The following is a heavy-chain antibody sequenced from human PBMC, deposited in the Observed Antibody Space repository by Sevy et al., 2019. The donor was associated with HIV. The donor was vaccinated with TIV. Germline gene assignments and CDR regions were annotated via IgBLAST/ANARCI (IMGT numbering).Heavy chain of an antibody. CDR3: AKSGIQLWSIDY. CDR1: GFTFSSYA. D-gene: IGHD5-18*01. CDR2: ISGSGGST. V-gene: IGHV3-23*01. J-gene: IGHJ4*02. Sequence: GGSLILSCAASGFTFSSYAMSWVRQAPGKGLEWVSAISGSGGSTYYADSVKGRFTISRDNSKNTLYLQMNSLRAEDTAVYYCAKSGIQLWSIDYWGQGTLVTVSS.